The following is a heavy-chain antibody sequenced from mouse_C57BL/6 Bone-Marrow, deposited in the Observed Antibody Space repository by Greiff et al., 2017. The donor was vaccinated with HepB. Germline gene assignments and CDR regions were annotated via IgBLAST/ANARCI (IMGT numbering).Heavy chain of an antibody. Sequence: EVQGVESGGGLVKPGGSLKLSCAASGFTFSSYAMSWVRQTPEKRLEWVATISDGGSYTYYPDNVKGRFTISRDNAKNNLYLQMSHLNSEDTAMYYCARAPLYVDYWGQGTTLTVSS. CDR1: GFTFSSYA. D-gene: IGHD2-3*01. V-gene: IGHV5-4*01. J-gene: IGHJ2*01. CDR3: ARAPLYVDY. CDR2: ISDGGSYT.